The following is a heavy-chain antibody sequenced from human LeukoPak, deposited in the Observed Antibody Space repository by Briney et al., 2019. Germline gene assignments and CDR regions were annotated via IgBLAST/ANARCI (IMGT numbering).Heavy chain of an antibody. J-gene: IGHJ4*02. Sequence: GGSLRLSCAASGFTFRNYAMSWVRQAPGKGLEWISAIRGSGGDTFYADSVKGRFTVARDNSKNTVYLQMSSLRADDTAVYYCAKYDNGGIDYWGQGTLVTVSS. V-gene: IGHV3-23*01. CDR1: GFTFRNYA. CDR3: AKYDNGGIDY. CDR2: IRGSGGDT. D-gene: IGHD4-23*01.